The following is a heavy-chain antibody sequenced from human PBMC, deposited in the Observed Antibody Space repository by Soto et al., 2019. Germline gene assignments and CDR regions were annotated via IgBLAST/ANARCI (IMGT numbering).Heavy chain of an antibody. CDR1: GFTFSSYA. D-gene: IGHD1-26*01. CDR3: AKDWDGGWFDP. V-gene: IGHV3-23*01. Sequence: GGSLRLSCAASGFTFSSYAMSWVRQAPGKGLEWVSSITGSGSSTFYADSAKGRFSISRDNSKNTLYLQMNSLRAEDTAVYYCAKDWDGGWFDPWGQGTLVTVSS. CDR2: ITGSGSST. J-gene: IGHJ5*02.